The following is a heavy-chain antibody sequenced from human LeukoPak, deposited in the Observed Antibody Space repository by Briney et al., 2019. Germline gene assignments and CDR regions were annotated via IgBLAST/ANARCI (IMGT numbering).Heavy chain of an antibody. J-gene: IGHJ4*02. CDR1: GFTFSSYG. Sequence: GRSLRLSCAASGFTFSSYGMHWVRQAPGKGLEWVAVISYDGSNKYYADSVKGRFTISRDNSKNTLYLQMNSLRAEDTAVYYCARDLGGYSYGYAFDYWGQGTLVTVSS. D-gene: IGHD5-18*01. V-gene: IGHV3-30*03. CDR2: ISYDGSNK. CDR3: ARDLGGYSYGYAFDY.